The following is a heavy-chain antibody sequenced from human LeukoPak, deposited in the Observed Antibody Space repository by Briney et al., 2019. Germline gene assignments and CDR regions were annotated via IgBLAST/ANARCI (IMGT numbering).Heavy chain of an antibody. D-gene: IGHD5-24*01. Sequence: SETLSLTCTVSGYSISSGYYWGWIRQPPGKGLEWIGSIYHSGSTYYNPSLKSRVTISVDTSKNQFSLKLSSVTAADTAVYYCARETPSTNWGQGTLVTVSS. CDR2: IYHSGST. V-gene: IGHV4-38-2*02. CDR3: ARETPSTN. CDR1: GYSISSGYY. J-gene: IGHJ4*02.